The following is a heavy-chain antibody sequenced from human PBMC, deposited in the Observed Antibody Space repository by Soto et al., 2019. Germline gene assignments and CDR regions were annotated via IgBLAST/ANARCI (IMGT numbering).Heavy chain of an antibody. D-gene: IGHD3-10*01. V-gene: IGHV3-30*03. CDR2: ISYDGSNK. CDR1: GFPFSSYG. J-gene: IGHJ4*02. Sequence: QVQLVESGGGVVQPGRSLRLSCAASGFPFSSYGMHWVREAPGKGLEWVAVISYDGSNKYYADSVKDRFTISRDNSASTLYLQMNSLRPEDTALYDCVGGQYYFDYRGQGTLVTVSP. CDR3: VGGQYYFDY.